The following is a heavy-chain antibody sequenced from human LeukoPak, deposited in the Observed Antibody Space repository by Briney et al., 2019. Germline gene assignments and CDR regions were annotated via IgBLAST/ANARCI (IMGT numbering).Heavy chain of an antibody. Sequence: PSETLSLTCTVSGGSINNYYWSWIRQPPGKGLEWIGYIYYSGGTNYNPSLKSRITISVDTSKNQFSLKLSSVTAADTAVYYCARLIGRNWFDPWGQGTLVTVSS. D-gene: IGHD1-26*01. J-gene: IGHJ5*02. CDR1: GGSINNYY. V-gene: IGHV4-59*08. CDR2: IYYSGGT. CDR3: ARLIGRNWFDP.